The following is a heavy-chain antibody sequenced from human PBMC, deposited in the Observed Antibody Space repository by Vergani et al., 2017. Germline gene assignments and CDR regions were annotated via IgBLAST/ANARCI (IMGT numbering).Heavy chain of an antibody. J-gene: IGHJ4*02. CDR3: ATGDDGIWTGYRY. CDR1: GYTFSNYY. D-gene: IGHD3-9*01. Sequence: QVQVVQSGAEVKKSGASVKVSCKTSGYTFSNYYMHWVRQAPGQGLEWMGIINPSGGHTNYAQKFQGRVTMTRNTSTSTVYMELSSLRSEDTAMYYWATGDDGIWTGYRYWGQGTLVTVSA. CDR2: INPSGGHT. V-gene: IGHV1-46*03.